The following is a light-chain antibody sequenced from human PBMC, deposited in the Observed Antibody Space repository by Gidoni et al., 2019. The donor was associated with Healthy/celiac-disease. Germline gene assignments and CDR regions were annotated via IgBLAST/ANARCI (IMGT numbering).Light chain of an antibody. CDR3: QQRSNWPSG. CDR2: DAS. V-gene: IGKV3-11*01. CDR1: QSVSSY. J-gene: IGKJ5*01. Sequence: EIVLTQSPATLSLSPGERATLSCRASQSVSSYLAWYQQKPGQAPRLLIYDASNRATGIPARFSGSGSGTDFTLTISSLEPEDFAVYYCQQRSNWPSGFXQXTRLEIK.